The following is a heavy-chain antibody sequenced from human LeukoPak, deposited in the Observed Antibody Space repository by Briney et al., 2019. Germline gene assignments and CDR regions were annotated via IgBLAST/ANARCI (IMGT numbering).Heavy chain of an antibody. Sequence: GRSLRLSCAASGFTFDDYAMHWVRQAPGKGLEWVSGISWNSGSIGYADSVKGRFTISRDNAKNSLYLQMNSLRAEDTAVYYCARVPQLAAAGTGDYWGQGTLVTVSS. V-gene: IGHV3-9*01. CDR1: GFTFDDYA. D-gene: IGHD6-13*01. CDR2: ISWNSGSI. CDR3: ARVPQLAAAGTGDY. J-gene: IGHJ4*02.